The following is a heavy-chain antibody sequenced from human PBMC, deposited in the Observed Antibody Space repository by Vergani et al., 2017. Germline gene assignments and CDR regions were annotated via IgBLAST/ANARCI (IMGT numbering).Heavy chain of an antibody. J-gene: IGHJ4*02. Sequence: QVQLVESGGGVVQRGGSLRLSCATSGFTLSNYDMQWIRQGPGKGLEFMAFIQFEGRKQYYADSVKGRFTLSRDFSKNTLYLQMNSLRTDDTATYYCAKHFRGWGIDYWGQGTQVIVSS. CDR2: IQFEGRKQ. CDR1: GFTLSNYD. D-gene: IGHD3-16*01. V-gene: IGHV3-30*02. CDR3: AKHFRGWGIDY.